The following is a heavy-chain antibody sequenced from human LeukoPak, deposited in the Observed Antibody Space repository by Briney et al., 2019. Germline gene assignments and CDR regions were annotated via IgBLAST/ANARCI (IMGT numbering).Heavy chain of an antibody. CDR3: ATKAGDFQERVSLDY. Sequence: GGSLRLSCAASGFTVSSNYMSWVRQAPGKGLVWVSHINNEGSDTRYADSVKGRFTISRDNAKNTVYLQMNSLRAEDAALYFCATKAGDFQERVSLDYWGQGTLVTVSS. D-gene: IGHD1-1*01. J-gene: IGHJ4*02. CDR1: GFTVSSNY. V-gene: IGHV3-74*01. CDR2: INNEGSDT.